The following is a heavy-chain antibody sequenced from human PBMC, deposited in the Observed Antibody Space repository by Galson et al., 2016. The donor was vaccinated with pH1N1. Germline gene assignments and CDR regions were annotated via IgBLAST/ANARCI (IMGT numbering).Heavy chain of an antibody. CDR1: GLTFRNHV. CDR2: INQDGSKK. D-gene: IGHD1-26*01. J-gene: IGHJ4*02. Sequence: SLRLSCAASGLTFRNHVMSWVRQVPGKGLEWVANINQDGSKKYYVDSVKGRFTISRDNAKSSVYLQMNSLRAEDTAVYYCARDVGRSGSYWGQGVVVTVSS. CDR3: ARDVGRSGSY. V-gene: IGHV3-7*01.